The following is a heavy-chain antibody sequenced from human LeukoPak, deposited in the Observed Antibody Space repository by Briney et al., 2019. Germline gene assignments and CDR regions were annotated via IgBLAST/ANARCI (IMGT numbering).Heavy chain of an antibody. CDR3: ARPLEGYGGNLLAVAGY. Sequence: GASVKVSCKASGYTFTGHYMHWVRQAPGQGLEWMGGIIPIFGTTNYAQKFQGRVTITADESTSTAYMELSSLRSEDTAVYYCARPLEGYGGNLLAVAGYWGQGTLVTVSS. CDR2: IIPIFGTT. V-gene: IGHV1-69*13. CDR1: GYTFTGHY. D-gene: IGHD4-23*01. J-gene: IGHJ4*02.